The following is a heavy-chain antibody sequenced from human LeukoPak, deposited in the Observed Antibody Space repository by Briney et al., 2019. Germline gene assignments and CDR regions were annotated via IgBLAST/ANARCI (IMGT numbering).Heavy chain of an antibody. CDR2: ISAYNGNT. V-gene: IGHV1-18*01. CDR3: ARDGVVVVAAVMGFDP. J-gene: IGHJ5*02. CDR1: GYTFTSYG. Sequence: KVSCKASGYTFTSYGISWVRQAPGQGLEWMGWISAYNGNTNYAQKLQGRVTMTTHTSTSTAYMELRSLRSDDTAVYYCARDGVVVVAAVMGFDPWGQGTLVTVSS. D-gene: IGHD2-15*01.